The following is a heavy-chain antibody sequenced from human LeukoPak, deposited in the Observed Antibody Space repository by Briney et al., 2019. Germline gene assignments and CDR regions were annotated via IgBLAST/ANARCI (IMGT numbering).Heavy chain of an antibody. CDR1: GESFSGYY. Sequence: SETLSLTCAVYGESFSGYYWNWIRQPPGKGLEWIGEINQSGRTNYKPSLKSRVTISADTSKNQFSLKLSSVTAEDTAVYYCARGRDSGSGSLILDYWGQGTLVTVSS. D-gene: IGHD3-10*01. V-gene: IGHV4-34*01. J-gene: IGHJ4*02. CDR3: ARGRDSGSGSLILDY. CDR2: INQSGRT.